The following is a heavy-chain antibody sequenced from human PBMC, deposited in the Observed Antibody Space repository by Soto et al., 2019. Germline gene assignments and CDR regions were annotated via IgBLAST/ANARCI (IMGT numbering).Heavy chain of an antibody. J-gene: IGHJ4*02. CDR3: AKGSDGSRPYYFDH. CDR1: GFTFSNYA. D-gene: IGHD3-22*01. CDR2: VTGGGGDT. Sequence: EAHLLESGGGLVQPGGSLRLSCAASGFTFSNYAMSWVRQAPGKGLEWFSAVTGGGGDTYYADSVKGRFTISTDNSDNTLYLQMNSLRAEDTAVYYCAKGSDGSRPYYFDHWGQGTLVTVSS. V-gene: IGHV3-23*01.